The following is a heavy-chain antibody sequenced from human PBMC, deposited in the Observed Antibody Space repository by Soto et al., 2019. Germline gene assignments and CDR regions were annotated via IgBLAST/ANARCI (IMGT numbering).Heavy chain of an antibody. Sequence: GPSVKVSCKASEDTFRNYAISWVRQAPGQGLEWMGGIIPIFGTANYAQKLQGRVAMTTDTSTSTAYMELRSLRSDDTAVYYCARRSSSSLDWFDPWGQGTLVTVSS. CDR1: EDTFRNYA. J-gene: IGHJ5*02. D-gene: IGHD6-6*01. CDR2: IIPIFGTA. V-gene: IGHV1-69*05. CDR3: ARRSSSSLDWFDP.